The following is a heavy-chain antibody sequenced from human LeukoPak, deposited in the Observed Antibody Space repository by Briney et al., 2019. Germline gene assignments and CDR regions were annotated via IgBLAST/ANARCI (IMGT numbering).Heavy chain of an antibody. CDR2: ISSSGSTI. J-gene: IGHJ4*02. CDR3: AKEALAAYYFDY. V-gene: IGHV3-48*03. CDR1: GFTFSSYE. Sequence: GGSLRLSCAASGFTFSSYEMNWVRQAPGKGLEWVSYISSSGSTIYYADSVKGRFTISRDNSKNTLYLQMNSLRAEDTAVYYCAKEALAAYYFDYWGQGTLVTVSS.